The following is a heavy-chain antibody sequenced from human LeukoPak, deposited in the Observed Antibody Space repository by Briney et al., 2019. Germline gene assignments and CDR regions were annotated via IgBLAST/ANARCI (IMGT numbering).Heavy chain of an antibody. CDR1: GLTFSSYG. CDR2: ITGDGTTT. J-gene: IGHJ4*02. Sequence: PGGSLRLSCEASGLTFSSYGMSWVRQAPGKGLQWVSAITGDGTTTYYADSVEGRFTISRDNSKDMLYLQMSSLRAEDTAVYYCAKMQGYFDYWGQGTLVPVSS. V-gene: IGHV3-23*01. CDR3: AKMQGYFDY.